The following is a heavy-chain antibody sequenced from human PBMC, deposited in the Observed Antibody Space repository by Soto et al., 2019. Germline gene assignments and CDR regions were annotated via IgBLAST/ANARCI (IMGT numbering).Heavy chain of an antibody. CDR1: GGSISSYY. J-gene: IGHJ6*02. CDR2: IYYSGST. Sequence: LSLTCTVSGGSISSYYWRWIWQPPGKGLEWIGYIYYSGSTNYNPSLKSRVTISVDTSKNQFSLKLSSVTAADTAVYYCARDKGWYCSSTSCYFGVHYYYGMDVWGQGTTVTVSS. D-gene: IGHD2-2*01. CDR3: ARDKGWYCSSTSCYFGVHYYYGMDV. V-gene: IGHV4-59*01.